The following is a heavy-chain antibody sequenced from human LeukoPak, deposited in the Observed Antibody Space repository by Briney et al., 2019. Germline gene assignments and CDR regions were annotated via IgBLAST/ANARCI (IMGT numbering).Heavy chain of an antibody. CDR3: ARARFNYYDTSGFQWYFDY. CDR1: GFTLSNYA. D-gene: IGHD3-22*01. CDR2: ISSDGSDK. J-gene: IGHJ4*02. V-gene: IGHV3-30*04. Sequence: GGSLRLSCAASGFTLSNYAMHWVRQAPGKGLEWAAVISSDGSDKYYADSVKGRFTISRDNSKNTLYLQMNSLRAEDTDVYYCARARFNYYDTSGFQWYFDYWGQGALVTVSS.